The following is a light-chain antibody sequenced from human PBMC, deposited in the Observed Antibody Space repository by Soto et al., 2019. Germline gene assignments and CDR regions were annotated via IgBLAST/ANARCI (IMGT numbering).Light chain of an antibody. CDR1: QSVSNN. V-gene: IGKV3-15*01. Sequence: EILMTQSPATLSVSPGDRATRSCRASQSVSNNLAWYQQRPGQAPRLLIYGASTRATGIPARFSGSGSGTEFTLTISSLQSEDCAVYYCQQYNDWPPWTFGQGTKVEIK. CDR2: GAS. J-gene: IGKJ1*01. CDR3: QQYNDWPPWT.